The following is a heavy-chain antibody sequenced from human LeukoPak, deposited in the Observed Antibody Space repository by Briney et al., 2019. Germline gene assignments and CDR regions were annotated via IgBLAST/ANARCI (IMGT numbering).Heavy chain of an antibody. V-gene: IGHV3-7*01. D-gene: IGHD1-1*01. J-gene: IGHJ4*02. CDR3: ARLTGTTGFDY. CDR1: GFPFSSYW. Sequence: PGGSXXLSCAASGFPFSSYWMSWVRQAPGKGLEWVANIKQDGSDKYYVDSVKGRFTISRDNPKNSLYLQVNSLRADDTAVYYCARLTGTTGFDYWGQGTLVTVSS. CDR2: IKQDGSDK.